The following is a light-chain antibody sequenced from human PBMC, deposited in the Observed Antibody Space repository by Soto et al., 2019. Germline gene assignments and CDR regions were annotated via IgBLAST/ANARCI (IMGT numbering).Light chain of an antibody. CDR3: AAWDDNLNGPL. CDR1: NSNIGRYS. J-gene: IGLJ3*02. CDR2: SDD. Sequence: QSALTQPPSLSGTPGQRVTLSCSGSNSNIGRYSVNWYQHFPGTAPKILIYSDDERPSGVPGRFSGSKSGTPASLAISGLQSEDEAEYYCAAWDDNLNGPLFGGGTKLTVL. V-gene: IGLV1-44*01.